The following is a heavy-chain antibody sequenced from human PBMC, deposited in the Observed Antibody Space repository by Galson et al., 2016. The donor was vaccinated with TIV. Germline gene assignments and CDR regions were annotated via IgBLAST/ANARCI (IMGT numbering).Heavy chain of an antibody. CDR2: ISGYDGNT. Sequence: SVKVSCKASGYTFANYGFSWVRQAPGQGLGWMGWISGYDGNTNYAQKFQGRVTMTTDTSTSTAYMKLRSLRSDDTAVYYCARDRGSMTMIQVVNYYYGMDVWGQGTTVTVSS. CDR1: GYTFANYG. CDR3: ARDRGSMTMIQVVNYYYGMDV. D-gene: IGHD3-22*01. V-gene: IGHV1-18*04. J-gene: IGHJ6*02.